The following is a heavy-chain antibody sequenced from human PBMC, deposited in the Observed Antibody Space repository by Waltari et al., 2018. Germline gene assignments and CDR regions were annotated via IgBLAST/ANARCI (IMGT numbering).Heavy chain of an antibody. V-gene: IGHV4-4*02. CDR1: GDSISNNFF. D-gene: IGHD2-15*01. J-gene: IGHJ4*02. CDR3: ASDRGRGLYLDS. CDR2: VHQSGRS. Sequence: QVRLQESGPGLVKPSGTLSLTCTVSGDSISNNFFWSWVRQSPGKGLEGIGQVHQSGRSNYHPSLDSRVTVSIDTSKNQFSLKMTSVTAADTAIYYCASDRGRGLYLDSWGQGTLVTVSP.